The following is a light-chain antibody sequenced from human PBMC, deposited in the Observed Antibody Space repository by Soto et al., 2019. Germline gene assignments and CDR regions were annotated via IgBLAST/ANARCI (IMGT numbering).Light chain of an antibody. V-gene: IGLV2-14*01. CDR3: ASYTSSSTWV. CDR2: EVS. J-gene: IGLJ3*02. Sequence: QSALTQPPSASGSPGQSVTISCTGTSSDVGGYNFVSWYQQHPGKAPKLMIYEVSSRPSGVSNRFSGSKSGNTASLTISGLQAEDEADYYCASYTSSSTWVFGGGTKVTVL. CDR1: SSDVGGYNF.